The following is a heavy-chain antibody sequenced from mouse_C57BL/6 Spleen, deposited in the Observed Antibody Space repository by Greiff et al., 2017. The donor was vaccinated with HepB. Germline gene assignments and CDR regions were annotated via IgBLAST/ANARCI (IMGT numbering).Heavy chain of an antibody. V-gene: IGHV1-64*01. D-gene: IGHD1-1*01. CDR2: IHPNSGST. Sequence: QVQLQQPGAELVKPGASVKLSCKASGYTFTSYWMHWVKQRPGQGLEWIGMIHPNSGSTNYNEKFKSKATLTVDKSSSTAYMQLSSLTSEDSAVYYCARDVYYYCSSSFAYWGQGTLVTVSA. CDR1: GYTFTSYW. J-gene: IGHJ3*01. CDR3: ARDVYYYCSSSFAY.